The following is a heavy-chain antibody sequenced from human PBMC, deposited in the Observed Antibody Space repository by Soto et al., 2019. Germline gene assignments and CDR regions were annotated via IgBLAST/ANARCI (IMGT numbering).Heavy chain of an antibody. CDR3: ARERGPSGNYGMDV. CDR1: GFTFGSYW. D-gene: IGHD5-12*01. V-gene: IGHV3-7*01. J-gene: IGHJ6*02. Sequence: SCAASGFTFGSYWMSWVRQAPGKGLEWLATIKWDASEKKYVDSVKGRFTMSRDNAKNSLYLQTDSLRAEDTAVYYCARERGPSGNYGMDVWGQGTTVTVSS. CDR2: IKWDASEK.